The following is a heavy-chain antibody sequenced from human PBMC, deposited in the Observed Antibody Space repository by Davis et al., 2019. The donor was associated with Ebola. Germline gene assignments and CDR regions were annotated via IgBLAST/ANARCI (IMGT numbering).Heavy chain of an antibody. CDR2: INPSGGST. D-gene: IGHD6-6*01. V-gene: IGHV1-46*01. J-gene: IGHJ6*02. CDR3: ARESIAARRTYYGMDV. Sequence: AASVKVSCKASGYTFTSYYMHWVRQAPGQGLEWMGIINPSGGSTSYAQKFQGWVTMTRDTSISTAYMELSRLRSDDTAVYYCARESIAARRTYYGMDVWGQGTTVTVSS. CDR1: GYTFTSYY.